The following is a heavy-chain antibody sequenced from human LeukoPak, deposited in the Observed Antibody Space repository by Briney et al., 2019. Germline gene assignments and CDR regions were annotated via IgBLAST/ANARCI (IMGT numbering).Heavy chain of an antibody. J-gene: IGHJ4*02. CDR2: IHYSGST. V-gene: IGHV4-59*01. CDR3: ASVHPDGYSAY. CDR1: GGSISSYY. Sequence: SETLSLPCTVSGGSISSYYWSWIRQPPGKGLEWIGYIHYSGSTKYNPSLKSRVTISVDTSNNHFSLKLSSVTAADTAVYFCASVHPDGYSAYWGQGILVTVSS. D-gene: IGHD5-24*01.